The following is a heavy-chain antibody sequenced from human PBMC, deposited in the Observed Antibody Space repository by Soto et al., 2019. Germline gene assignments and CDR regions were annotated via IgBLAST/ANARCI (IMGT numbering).Heavy chain of an antibody. D-gene: IGHD2-2*01. CDR1: GFTFSSYE. Sequence: EVQLVESGGGLVQPGGSLRLSCAASGFTFSSYEMNWVRQAPGKGLEWVSYISSSGSTIYHADSVKGRFTISRDNAKNSLYLQMNSLRAEDTAVYYCARDAGYCSSTSCPGYYYGMDVWGQGTTVTVSS. CDR3: ARDAGYCSSTSCPGYYYGMDV. CDR2: ISSSGSTI. V-gene: IGHV3-48*03. J-gene: IGHJ6*02.